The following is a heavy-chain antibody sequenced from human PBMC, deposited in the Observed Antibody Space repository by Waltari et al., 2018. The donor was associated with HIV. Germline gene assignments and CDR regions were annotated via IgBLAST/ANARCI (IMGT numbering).Heavy chain of an antibody. CDR1: GFHFSSYW. CDR3: ARAPPTVTTLFDY. V-gene: IGHV3-7*04. J-gene: IGHJ4*02. Sequence: EVHLVESGGGLVQPGGSLRLPCAASGFHFSSYWMTWVRQAPGKGLEWVANIKQDGSGRYYVDSVKGRFTIFRDNAKNSLYLQMNSLGAEDTAVYYCARAPPTVTTLFDYWGQGTLVTVSS. CDR2: IKQDGSGR. D-gene: IGHD4-17*01.